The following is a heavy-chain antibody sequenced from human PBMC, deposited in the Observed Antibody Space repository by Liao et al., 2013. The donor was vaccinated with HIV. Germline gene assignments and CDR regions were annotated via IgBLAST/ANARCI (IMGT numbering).Heavy chain of an antibody. CDR1: GESFSGYY. Sequence: QVQLQQXGAGLLKPSETLSLTCAVFGESFSGYYWSWIRQPPEKGLEWIGEINHSGSTNYNPSLKSRVTISVDTSKNQFSLKLNSVTAADTAVYYCARGPRGTVTGPVRFDYWAREPWSPSPQ. CDR2: INHSGST. V-gene: IGHV4-34*01. CDR3: ARGPRGTVTGPVRFDY. J-gene: IGHJ4*02. D-gene: IGHD6-19*01.